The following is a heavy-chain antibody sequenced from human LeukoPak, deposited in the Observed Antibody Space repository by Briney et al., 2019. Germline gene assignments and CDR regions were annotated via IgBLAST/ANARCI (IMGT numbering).Heavy chain of an antibody. V-gene: IGHV3-23*01. J-gene: IGHJ4*02. Sequence: GGSLRLSCAASGFTFSSYAMNWVRQAPGKGLEWVSTISASGGSTYYFVKGRFTISRDNSKNTLYLQMNSLRAEDTAVYYCAKGYCSSTNCKESFFDYWGQGAPVTVSS. CDR1: GFTFSSYA. CDR2: ISASGGST. CDR3: AKGYCSSTNCKESFFDY. D-gene: IGHD2-2*01.